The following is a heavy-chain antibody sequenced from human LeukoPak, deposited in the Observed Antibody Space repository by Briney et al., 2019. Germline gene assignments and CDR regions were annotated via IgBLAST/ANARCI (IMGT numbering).Heavy chain of an antibody. Sequence: GGSLRLSCAASGFTFSSYSMNWVRQAPGKGLEWVSSISSSSYIYYADSVKGRFTISRDNAKDSLYLQMNSLRAEDTAVYYCARDYSSSSLSNWGQGTLVTVSS. CDR3: ARDYSSSSLSN. J-gene: IGHJ4*02. V-gene: IGHV3-21*01. D-gene: IGHD6-6*01. CDR1: GFTFSSYS. CDR2: ISSSSYI.